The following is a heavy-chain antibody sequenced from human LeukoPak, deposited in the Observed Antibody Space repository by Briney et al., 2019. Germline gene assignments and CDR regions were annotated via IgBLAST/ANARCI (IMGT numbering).Heavy chain of an antibody. V-gene: IGHV4-59*01. CDR1: GGSISSYY. D-gene: IGHD3-22*01. CDR3: ARDLTYYYDSSGYTDAFDI. CDR2: IYYSGST. Sequence: VKPSETLSLTCTVSGGSISSYYWSWIRQPPGKGLEWIGYIYYSGSTNCNPSLKSRVTISVDTSKNQFSLKLSSVTAADTAVYYCARDLTYYYDSSGYTDAFDIWGQGTMVTVSS. J-gene: IGHJ3*02.